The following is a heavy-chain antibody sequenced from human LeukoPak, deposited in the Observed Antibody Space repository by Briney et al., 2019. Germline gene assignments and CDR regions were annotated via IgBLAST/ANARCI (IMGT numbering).Heavy chain of an antibody. CDR2: INPSGGST. V-gene: IGHV1-46*01. CDR1: GYTFTSYY. CDR3: ARYARYCSSTSCHPDGMDV. J-gene: IGHJ6*02. Sequence: ASVKVSCKASGYTFTSYYMHWVRQAPGQGLEWMGIINPSGGSTSYAQKFQGRVTMTRDTSTSTVYMELSSLRSEDTAVYYCARYARYCSSTSCHPDGMDVWGQGTTVTVSS. D-gene: IGHD2-2*01.